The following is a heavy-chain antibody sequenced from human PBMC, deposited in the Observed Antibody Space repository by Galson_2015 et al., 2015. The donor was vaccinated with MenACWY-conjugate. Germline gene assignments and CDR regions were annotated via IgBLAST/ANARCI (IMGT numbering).Heavy chain of an antibody. Sequence: SLRLSCAASGFTFSSYAMSWVRQTPGKGLEWVSAISGSGGRTYYADSVKGRFTISRDNSKNTLYLQMNSLRAEDTAVCYCAKDRLADAGTIDYWGQGTLVTVSS. CDR1: GFTFSSYA. D-gene: IGHD1-7*01. V-gene: IGHV3-23*01. CDR2: ISGSGGRT. CDR3: AKDRLADAGTIDY. J-gene: IGHJ4*02.